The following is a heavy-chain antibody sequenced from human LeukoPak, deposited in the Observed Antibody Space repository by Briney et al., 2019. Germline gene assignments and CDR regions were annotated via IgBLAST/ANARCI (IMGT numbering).Heavy chain of an antibody. V-gene: IGHV3-7*01. D-gene: IGHD1-26*01. J-gene: IGHJ6*02. CDR2: TKQDGSGT. CDR3: ARVDGRYYYYYGMDV. Sequence: QSGGSLRLSCAASGFTFSSYCMSWVRQAPGKGLEWVANTKQDGSGTYYVDSVKGRFTISRDNVKNSLYLQMNSLRAEDTAVYYCARVDGRYYYYYGMDVWGQGTTVTVSS. CDR1: GFTFSSYC.